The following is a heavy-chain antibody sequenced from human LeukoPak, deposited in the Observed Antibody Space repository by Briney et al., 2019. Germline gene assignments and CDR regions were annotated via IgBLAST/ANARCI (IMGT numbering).Heavy chain of an antibody. CDR3: ARSPDILTGENFDY. V-gene: IGHV1-2*02. Sequence: ASVKVSCKASGYTFTGYYMHWVRQAPGQGLEWMGWINPKRGGTNEAQKFHDRVTMTRDTSIRTAYMEVSRLRSDDTAVYYCARSPDILTGENFDYWGQGTLVTVSS. J-gene: IGHJ4*02. D-gene: IGHD3-9*01. CDR2: INPKRGGT. CDR1: GYTFTGYY.